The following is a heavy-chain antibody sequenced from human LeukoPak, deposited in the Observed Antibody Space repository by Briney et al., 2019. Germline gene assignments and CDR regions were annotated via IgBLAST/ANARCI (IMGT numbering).Heavy chain of an antibody. CDR2: INPNSGGT. V-gene: IGHV1-2*06. D-gene: IGHD3-22*01. CDR1: GYTFTGDY. Sequence: ASVKVSCKASGYTFTGDYMHWVRQAPGQGLEWMGRINPNSGGTNYAHKFQGRVTMTTDTSTSTAYMELSRLRSDDTTVYYCARGPRITMIGGVTPPVDYWGQGTLVTVSS. CDR3: ARGPRITMIGGVTPPVDY. J-gene: IGHJ4*02.